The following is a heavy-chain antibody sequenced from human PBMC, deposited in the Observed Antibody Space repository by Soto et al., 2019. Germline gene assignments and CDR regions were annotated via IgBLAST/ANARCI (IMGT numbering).Heavy chain of an antibody. D-gene: IGHD3-22*01. J-gene: IGHJ3*02. V-gene: IGHV4-31*03. CDR1: GGSISSGGYY. CDR3: ARVDSSVTLDAFDI. CDR2: IYYSGST. Sequence: PSETLSLTCTVSGGSISSGGYYWSWIRQHPGKGLEWIGYIYYSGSTYYNPSLKSRVTISVDTSKNQFSLKLSSVTAADTAVYYCARVDSSVTLDAFDIWGQGTMVTVSS.